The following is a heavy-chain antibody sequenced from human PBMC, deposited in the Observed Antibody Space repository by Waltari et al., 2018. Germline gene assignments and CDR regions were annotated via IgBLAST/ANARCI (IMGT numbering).Heavy chain of an antibody. CDR1: GYSFTSYW. CDR2: IYPCDSDT. J-gene: IGHJ4*02. CDR3: ARHRQWLAIDY. V-gene: IGHV5-51*01. Sequence: EVQLVQSGAEVKKPGESLKISCKGSGYSFTSYWIGWVRQMPGKGLEWMGGIYPCDSDTRCSPSFQGQVTIAADKSSSPAYLQGSSLKASDTAMYYCARHRQWLAIDYWGQGTLVTVSS. D-gene: IGHD6-19*01.